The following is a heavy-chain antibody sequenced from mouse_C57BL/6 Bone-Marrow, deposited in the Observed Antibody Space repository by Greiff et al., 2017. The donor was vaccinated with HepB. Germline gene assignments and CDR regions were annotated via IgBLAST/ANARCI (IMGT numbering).Heavy chain of an antibody. CDR1: EYEFPSHD. Sequence: EVKLMESGGGLVQPGESLKLSCKSNEYEFPSHDMSWVRKTPEKRLELVAAINSDGGSTYYPDTMERRFIISRDNTKKTLYLQMSSLRSEDTALYYCARLREMVTYSYWYFDVWGTGTTVTVSS. D-gene: IGHD2-3*01. J-gene: IGHJ1*03. CDR3: ARLREMVTYSYWYFDV. V-gene: IGHV5-2*01. CDR2: INSDGGST.